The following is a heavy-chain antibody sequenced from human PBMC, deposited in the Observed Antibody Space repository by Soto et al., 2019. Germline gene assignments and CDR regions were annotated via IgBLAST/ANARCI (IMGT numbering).Heavy chain of an antibody. V-gene: IGHV1-8*01. CDR3: ARELDPRKFGELGDGMDV. Sequence: QVQLVQSGAEVKKPGASVKVSCKASGYTFTSYDINWVRQATGQGLEWMGWMNPNSGNTGYAQKFQGRVTMTRNTSISTAYMELSSLRSEDTAVYYCARELDPRKFGELGDGMDVWGQGTTVTVSS. CDR1: GYTFTSYD. CDR2: MNPNSGNT. J-gene: IGHJ6*02. D-gene: IGHD3-10*01.